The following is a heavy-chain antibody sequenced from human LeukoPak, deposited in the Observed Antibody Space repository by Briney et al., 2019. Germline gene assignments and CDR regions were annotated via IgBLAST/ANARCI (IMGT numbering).Heavy chain of an antibody. Sequence: GGALRLSCAASGFTFSSYAMSWVRQAPGKGLEWVSAISGSGSSTYYADSVKGRFTISRDNSKNTLYLQMNSLRAEDTAVYYCAKYYYDSSGYYPLLDLWGQGTLVTVSS. CDR2: ISGSGSST. V-gene: IGHV3-23*01. CDR3: AKYYYDSSGYYPLLDL. CDR1: GFTFSSYA. J-gene: IGHJ5*02. D-gene: IGHD3-22*01.